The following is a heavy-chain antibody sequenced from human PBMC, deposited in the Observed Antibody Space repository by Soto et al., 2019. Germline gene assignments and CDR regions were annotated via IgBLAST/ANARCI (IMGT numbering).Heavy chain of an antibody. CDR1: GGSISSNY. J-gene: IGHJ4*02. CDR3: ARRGDAGWYEPHYFDY. Sequence: QVQLQESGPGLVKPSETLSLTCTVSGGSISSNYWGWIRQPPGKGLEWIGSFYYSGSTNYNPSLKSRVITPVDTSKTQFSLKLNSVTAADTAVYYCARRGDAGWYEPHYFDYWGQGALVTVSS. D-gene: IGHD6-19*01. V-gene: IGHV4-59*08. CDR2: FYYSGST.